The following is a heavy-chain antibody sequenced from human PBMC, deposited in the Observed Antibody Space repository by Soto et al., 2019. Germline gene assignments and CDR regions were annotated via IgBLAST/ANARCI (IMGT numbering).Heavy chain of an antibody. CDR3: AGLLGLIGYCSSTSCPYYFDC. Sequence: ASVKVSCKASGYTFTSYAMHWVRQAPGQRLEWMGWINAGNGNTKYSQKLQGRVTITTDTSTSTAYMELRSLRSDDTAVCYCAGLLGLIGYCSSTSCPYYFDCWGQGTLVTVSS. J-gene: IGHJ4*02. CDR1: GYTFTSYA. D-gene: IGHD2-2*01. V-gene: IGHV1-3*01. CDR2: INAGNGNT.